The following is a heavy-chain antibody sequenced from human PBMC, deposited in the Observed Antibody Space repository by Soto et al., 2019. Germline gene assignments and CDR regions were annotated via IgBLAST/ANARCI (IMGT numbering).Heavy chain of an antibody. CDR3: ARGEQYSGRIFDY. Sequence: SQTLSLTCGISGDSVSSNSAAWNWLRQSPSRGLEWLGRTYYGSKWYNDYAVSVESRITINPDTFKNHFSLQLNFVTPEDTAVYFCARGEQYSGRIFDYWGQGTLVTVSS. CDR1: GDSVSSNSAA. V-gene: IGHV6-1*01. J-gene: IGHJ4*02. CDR2: TYYGSKWYN. D-gene: IGHD1-26*01.